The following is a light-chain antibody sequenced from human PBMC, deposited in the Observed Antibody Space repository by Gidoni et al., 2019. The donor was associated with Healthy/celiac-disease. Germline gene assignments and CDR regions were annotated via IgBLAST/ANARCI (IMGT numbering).Light chain of an antibody. J-gene: IGLJ2*01. Sequence: SYVLTQPPSVSVAPGKTARITCGGNNIGSKSVHWYQQKPGQAPVLVVYDDSDRPSGIPGRFSCSNSGNTATLTISRVEAGDEADYYCQVWDSSSDHDVVFGGGTKLTVL. CDR2: DDS. V-gene: IGLV3-21*03. CDR3: QVWDSSSDHDVV. CDR1: NIGSKS.